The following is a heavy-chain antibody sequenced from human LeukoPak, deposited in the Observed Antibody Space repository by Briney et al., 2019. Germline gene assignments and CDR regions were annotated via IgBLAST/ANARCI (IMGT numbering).Heavy chain of an antibody. CDR3: ASSSWLRPFDY. CDR2: IYYSGST. Sequence: KTSETLSLTCIVSGGSISSTSYYWGWIRQPPGKGLEWIGYIYYSGSTNYNPSLKSRVTISVDTSKNQFSLKLSSVTAADTAVYYCASSSWLRPFDYWGQGTLVTVSS. J-gene: IGHJ4*02. D-gene: IGHD3-9*01. V-gene: IGHV4-61*05. CDR1: GGSISSTSYY.